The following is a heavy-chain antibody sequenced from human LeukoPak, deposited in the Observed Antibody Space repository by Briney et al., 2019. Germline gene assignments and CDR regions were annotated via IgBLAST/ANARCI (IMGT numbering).Heavy chain of an antibody. CDR3: ARDGGYSYGHGIVGAYGY. CDR2: IYTSGST. V-gene: IGHV4-61*02. Sequence: SQTLSLTCTVSGGSISSGSYYWSWIRQPAGKGLEWIGRIYTSGSTNYNPSLKSRVTISVDTSKNQFSLKLSSVTAADTAVYYCARDGGYSYGHGIVGAYGYWGQGTLVTVSS. D-gene: IGHD1-26*01. CDR1: GGSISSGSYY. J-gene: IGHJ4*02.